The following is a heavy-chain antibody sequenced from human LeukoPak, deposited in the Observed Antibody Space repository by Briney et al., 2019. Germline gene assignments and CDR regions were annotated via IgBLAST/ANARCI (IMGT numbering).Heavy chain of an antibody. CDR2: ISASGDTT. Sequence: PGGSLRLSCAASRFPFSAYAMSWVRQAPGKGLEWVSAISASGDTTYYADSVRGRFTISRDNSKNTLYLQMNSLRAGDTALYYCAKESLRGHSYGFDNWGQGTLVTVSS. D-gene: IGHD5-18*01. J-gene: IGHJ4*02. CDR1: RFPFSAYA. CDR3: AKESLRGHSYGFDN. V-gene: IGHV3-23*01.